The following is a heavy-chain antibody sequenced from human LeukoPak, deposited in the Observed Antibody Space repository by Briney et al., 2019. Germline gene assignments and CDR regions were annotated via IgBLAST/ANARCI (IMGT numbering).Heavy chain of an antibody. Sequence: SETLSLTCAVYGGSFSGYYWSWIRQPPAEGVEGMGEINHSGSTNYNPSLKSRVTISVDTSKNQFSLKLSSVTAADTAVYYCARQGLWFGNPYFDYWGQGTLGTVSS. D-gene: IGHD3-10*01. V-gene: IGHV4-34*01. CDR3: ARQGLWFGNPYFDY. CDR1: GGSFSGYY. J-gene: IGHJ4*02. CDR2: INHSGST.